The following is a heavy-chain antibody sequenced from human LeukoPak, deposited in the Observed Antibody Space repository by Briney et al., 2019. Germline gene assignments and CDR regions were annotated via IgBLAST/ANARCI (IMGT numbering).Heavy chain of an antibody. CDR3: AREAVAGTYYYYMDV. CDR1: GYTFTGYH. CDR2: INPNSGGT. Sequence: ASVKVSCKASGYTFTGYHMHWVRQAPGQGLEWMGWINPNSGGTNYAQRFQGRVTMTRDTSISTAYMELSRLRSDDTAVYYCAREAVAGTYYYYMDVWGKGTTVTVSS. D-gene: IGHD6-19*01. J-gene: IGHJ6*03. V-gene: IGHV1-2*02.